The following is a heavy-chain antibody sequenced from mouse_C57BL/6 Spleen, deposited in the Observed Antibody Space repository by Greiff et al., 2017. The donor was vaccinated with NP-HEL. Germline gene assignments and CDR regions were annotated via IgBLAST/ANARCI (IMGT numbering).Heavy chain of an antibody. Sequence: EVMLVESEGGLVQPGSSMKLSCTASGFTFSDYYMAWVRQVPEKGLEWVANINYDGSSTYYLDSLKSRFIISRDNAKNILYLQMSSLKSEDTATYYCARVTTVVALYYAMDYWGQGTSVTVSS. J-gene: IGHJ4*01. CDR2: INYDGSST. CDR1: GFTFSDYY. V-gene: IGHV5-16*01. CDR3: ARVTTVVALYYAMDY. D-gene: IGHD1-1*01.